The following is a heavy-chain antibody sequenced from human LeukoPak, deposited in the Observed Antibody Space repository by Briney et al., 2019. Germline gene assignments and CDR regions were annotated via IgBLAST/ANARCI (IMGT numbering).Heavy chain of an antibody. D-gene: IGHD6-13*01. CDR3: ARKEEDIAAPDYYYYGMDV. CDR1: GGTFSSYA. J-gene: IGHJ6*02. V-gene: IGHV1-69*13. Sequence: ASVKVSCTASGGTFSSYAISWVRQAPGQGLEWMGGIIPIFGTANYAQKFQGRVTITADESTSTAYMELSSLRSEDTAVYYCARKEEDIAAPDYYYYGMDVWGQGTTVTVSS. CDR2: IIPIFGTA.